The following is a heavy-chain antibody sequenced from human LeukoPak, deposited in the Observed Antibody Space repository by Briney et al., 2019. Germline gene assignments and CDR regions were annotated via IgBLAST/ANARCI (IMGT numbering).Heavy chain of an antibody. D-gene: IGHD3-16*01. CDR1: GYTFTSYY. CDR3: ARMGEQQSFDY. V-gene: IGHV1-46*01. J-gene: IGHJ4*02. CDR2: INPSSGST. Sequence: AASVKVSCKATGYTFTSYYMHWVRQAPGQGLDWMAIINPSSGSTSYAQQFQGRVTMTRGTSTSTVHMELSSLRSDDTAVYYCARMGEQQSFDYWGQGTLVTVSS.